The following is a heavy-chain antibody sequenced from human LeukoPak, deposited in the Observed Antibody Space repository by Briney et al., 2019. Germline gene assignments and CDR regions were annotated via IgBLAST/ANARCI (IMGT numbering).Heavy chain of an antibody. CDR3: ARESEYSSSSVYWYYYYYMDV. CDR1: GYTFTGYY. V-gene: IGHV1-2*02. D-gene: IGHD6-6*01. CDR2: INPNSGGT. J-gene: IGHJ6*03. Sequence: ASVKVSCKASGYTFTGYYMHWVRQAPGQGLEWMGWINPNSGGTNYAQKLQGRVTMTTDTSTSTAYMELRSLRSDDTAVYYCARESEYSSSSVYWYYYYYMDVWGKGTTVTVSS.